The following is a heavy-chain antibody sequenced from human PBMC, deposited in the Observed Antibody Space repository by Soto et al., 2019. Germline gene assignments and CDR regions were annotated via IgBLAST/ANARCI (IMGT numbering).Heavy chain of an antibody. Sequence: QVQLQQSGPGLVKPSQTLSLTCAISGDSVSSNSAPWNWSRQSPSRGLERMGRTYYRSKWYNDYRVAVKSRIPFDLDTSTHQFCLRLKSGAPEDRALEYGARDREAGPPVMIIFGGVLLCHWGQGSLVTVSS. CDR1: GDSVSSNSAP. V-gene: IGHV6-1*01. J-gene: IGHJ4*02. D-gene: IGHD3-16*01. CDR2: TYYRSKWYN. CDR3: ARDREAGPPVMIIFGGVLLCH.